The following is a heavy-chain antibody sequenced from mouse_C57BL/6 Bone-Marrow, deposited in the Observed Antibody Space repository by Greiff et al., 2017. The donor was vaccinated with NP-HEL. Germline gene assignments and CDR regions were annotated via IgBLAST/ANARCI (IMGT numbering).Heavy chain of an antibody. CDR3: AKLGIITTVVEEAYYAMDY. J-gene: IGHJ4*01. CDR2: IWGDGST. D-gene: IGHD1-1*01. CDR1: GFSLPSYG. V-gene: IGHV2-3*01. Sequence: QVQLQQSGPGLVAPSQSLSITCTVSGFSLPSYGVSWVRQPPGTGLEWLGVIWGDGSTNYHSALISRLSISKDNSKSQVFLKLNSLQTDDTATYYCAKLGIITTVVEEAYYAMDYWGQGTSVTVSS.